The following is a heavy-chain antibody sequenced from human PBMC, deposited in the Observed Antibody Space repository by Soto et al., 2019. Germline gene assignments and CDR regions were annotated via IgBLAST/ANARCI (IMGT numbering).Heavy chain of an antibody. J-gene: IGHJ5*02. CDR2: IYSGGTT. CDR3: ARDWWSSSRWFDP. CDR1: GFTVSSNY. D-gene: IGHD6-6*01. Sequence: EVQLVETGGGLIQPGGSLRLSCEVTGFTVSSNYMSWVRQAPGKGLEWVSVIYSGGTTYSADSVKGRFTISRDDSKNTLYLQMNSLRAEDTAVYYCARDWWSSSRWFDPWGQGILVTVSS. V-gene: IGHV3-53*02.